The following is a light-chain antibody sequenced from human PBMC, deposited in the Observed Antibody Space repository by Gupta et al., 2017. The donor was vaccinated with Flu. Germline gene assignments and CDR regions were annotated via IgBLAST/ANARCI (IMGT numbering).Light chain of an antibody. V-gene: IGLV1-44*01. Sequence: TISCSGTTSNVGSNALNWYQQVPGTAPNPLSYRTNQRPSGVPARFSGSKSGSSASPAISAXQXEDEAEXYDDDWADNLTGTIVVFGGGTTVTVL. J-gene: IGLJ2*01. CDR2: RTN. CDR3: DDWADNLTGTIVV. CDR1: TSNVGSNA.